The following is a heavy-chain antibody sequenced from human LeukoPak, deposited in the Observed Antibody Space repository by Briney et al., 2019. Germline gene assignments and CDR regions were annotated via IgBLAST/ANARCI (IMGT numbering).Heavy chain of an antibody. J-gene: IGHJ4*02. CDR1: GFTFSNYG. CDR2: VWYDGSKK. Sequence: GGSLRLSCAASGFTFSNYGMHWVRQAPGRGLEWVAVVWYDGSKKDYAESVKGRFTISRDDSESTLYLQMNSLRAEDTAVYYCARDISRHTYYLDYWGQGTLDTVSS. CDR3: ARDISRHTYYLDY. D-gene: IGHD1-1*01. V-gene: IGHV3-33*01.